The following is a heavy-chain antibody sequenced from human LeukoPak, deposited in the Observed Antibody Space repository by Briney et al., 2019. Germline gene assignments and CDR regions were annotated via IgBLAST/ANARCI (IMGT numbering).Heavy chain of an antibody. J-gene: IGHJ6*02. CDR1: GFTFSSYW. V-gene: IGHV3-7*01. D-gene: IGHD6-13*01. Sequence: GGSLRLSCAASGFTFSSYWMSWVRQAPGKGLEWVANIKQDGSEKYYVDSVKGRFTISRDNAKNSPYLQMNSLRAEDTAVYYCARTSGRSSWYSYYYYGMDVWGQGTTVTVSS. CDR3: ARTSGRSSWYSYYYYGMDV. CDR2: IKQDGSEK.